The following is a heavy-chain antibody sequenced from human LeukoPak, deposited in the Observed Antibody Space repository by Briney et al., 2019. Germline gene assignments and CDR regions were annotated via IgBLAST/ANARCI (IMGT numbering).Heavy chain of an antibody. CDR3: ARTHIVVVTAMDV. D-gene: IGHD2-21*02. Sequence: SQTLSLTCTVSGGSINSGSHYWSWIRQPAGKGLEWIGRIYTSGSTNYNPSLKSRVTILVDTSKKHFSLRLSSVTAADTAVYYCARTHIVVVTAMDVWGKGTTVTVSS. V-gene: IGHV4-61*02. CDR2: IYTSGST. CDR1: GGSINSGSHY. J-gene: IGHJ6*04.